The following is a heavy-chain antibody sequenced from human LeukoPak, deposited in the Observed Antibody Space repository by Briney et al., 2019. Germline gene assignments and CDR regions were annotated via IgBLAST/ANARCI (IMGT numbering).Heavy chain of an antibody. D-gene: IGHD6-19*01. CDR3: ATGGSRNGWSSY. J-gene: IGHJ4*02. CDR2: IKHDGSEK. CDR1: GFTFSSIW. V-gene: IGHV3-7*01. Sequence: GGSLRLSCAASGFTFSSIWMSWVRQAPGKGLEWVANIKHDGSEKYYVDSVKGRFTISRDNAKNSLYLQMNSLRAEDTAVYYCATGGSRNGWSSYWGQGIRVTVSS.